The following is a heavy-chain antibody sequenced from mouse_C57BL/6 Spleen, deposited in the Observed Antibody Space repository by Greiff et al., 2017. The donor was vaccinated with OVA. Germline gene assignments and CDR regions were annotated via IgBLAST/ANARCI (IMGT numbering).Heavy chain of an antibody. CDR3: AREDSASWFAY. CDR1: GYTFTSYC. CDR2: IDPSDSGT. D-gene: IGHD3-1*01. J-gene: IGHJ3*01. Sequence: VQLQQPGAELVRPGSSVKLSCKVSGYTFTSYCMHWVKQRPVQGLEWIGNIDPSDSGTDYNQKFKDKATLTVDKSSSTAYMQLSSLTSEDSAVYCCAREDSASWFAYWGQGTLVTVSA. V-gene: IGHV1-52*01.